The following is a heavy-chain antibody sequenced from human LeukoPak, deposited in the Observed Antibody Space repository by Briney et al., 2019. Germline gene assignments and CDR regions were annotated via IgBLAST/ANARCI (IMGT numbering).Heavy chain of an antibody. D-gene: IGHD3-10*01. CDR1: GYTFTSYG. V-gene: IGHV1-18*01. CDR3: ARGGYTGSGSYQLSYYYYYMDV. CDR2: ISAYNGNT. Sequence: ASVKVSCKASGYTFTSYGISWVRQAPGQGLEWMVWISAYNGNTNYAQKLQGRVTMTTDTSTSTAYMELRSLRSDDTAVYYCARGGYTGSGSYQLSYYYYYMDVWGKGTTVTVSS. J-gene: IGHJ6*03.